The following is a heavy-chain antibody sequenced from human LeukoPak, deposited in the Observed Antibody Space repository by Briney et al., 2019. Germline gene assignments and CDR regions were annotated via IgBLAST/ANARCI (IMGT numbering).Heavy chain of an antibody. CDR2: ISAYNGNT. CDR1: GYTFTSYG. D-gene: IGHD3-22*01. J-gene: IGHJ3*02. V-gene: IGHV1-18*01. CDR3: ARGRNYYDSSGYYYEGDAFDI. Sequence: ASVKVSCKASGYTFTSYGISWVRQAPGQGLEWMGWISAYNGNTNYAQKLQGRVTMTTDTSTSTVYMELSSLRSEDTAVYYCARGRNYYDSSGYYYEGDAFDIWGQGTMVTVSS.